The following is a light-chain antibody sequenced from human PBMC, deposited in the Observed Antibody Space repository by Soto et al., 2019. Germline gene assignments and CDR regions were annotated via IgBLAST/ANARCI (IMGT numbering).Light chain of an antibody. J-gene: IGKJ1*01. CDR1: QSVSSSY. Sequence: EIVLTQFPGTLSLSTGERATLSCRASQSVSSSYLAWYQQKPGQAPRLLIYGASSRATGIPDRFSGSGSGTDFTLTISRLEPEDFAVYYCQQYGSSPPWTFGQGTKVDIK. V-gene: IGKV3-20*01. CDR3: QQYGSSPPWT. CDR2: GAS.